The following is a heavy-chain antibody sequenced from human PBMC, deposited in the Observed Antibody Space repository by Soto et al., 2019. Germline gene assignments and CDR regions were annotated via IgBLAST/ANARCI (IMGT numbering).Heavy chain of an antibody. Sequence: QVQLVQSGAEVKKPGSSVKVSCKASGGTFSSYAISWVRQAPGQGLEWMGGIIPIFGTANYAQKFQGRVTITADKSTSTAYKELSSLRSEDTAVYYCARRAGYYYDSSGYNNWFDPWGQGTLVTVSS. V-gene: IGHV1-69*06. D-gene: IGHD3-22*01. CDR3: ARRAGYYYDSSGYNNWFDP. J-gene: IGHJ5*02. CDR1: GGTFSSYA. CDR2: IIPIFGTA.